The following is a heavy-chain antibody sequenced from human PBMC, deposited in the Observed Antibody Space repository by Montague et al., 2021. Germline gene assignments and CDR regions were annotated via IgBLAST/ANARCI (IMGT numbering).Heavy chain of an antibody. V-gene: IGHV4-38-2*02. J-gene: IGHJ6*03. CDR3: ARERGRYYYMDI. CDR1: RSLINSDYY. Sequence: SETLSPTCTVSRSLINSDYYWGWIRQPPGKGLEWMGSVSHGGRTYYNPSLKSRVTISVDTSNNHFSLKLSSVTAADTAMYYCARERGRYYYMDIWGKGTTITVSS. CDR2: VSHGGRT.